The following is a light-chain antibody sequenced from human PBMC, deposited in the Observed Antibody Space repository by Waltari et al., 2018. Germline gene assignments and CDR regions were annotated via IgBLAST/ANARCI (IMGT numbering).Light chain of an antibody. V-gene: IGLV2-14*01. CDR1: SSDVGGYKY. J-gene: IGLJ1*01. Sequence: QSALTQPASVSGSPGQSITISCIGTSSDVGGYKYVSWYQPYPGKAPKLIIYEVNNRPPGVANRFSGSTSGNTASLTISGLQPEDEAAYFCDSYTSTSSLPYVFGTGTKVTVL. CDR2: EVN. CDR3: DSYTSTSSLPYV.